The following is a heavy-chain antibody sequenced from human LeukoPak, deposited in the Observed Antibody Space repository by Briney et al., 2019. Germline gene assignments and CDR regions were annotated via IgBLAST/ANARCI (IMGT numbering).Heavy chain of an antibody. V-gene: IGHV3-48*03. Sequence: GGSLRLSCAASGFTFSSYEMDWVRQAPGKGLEWVSYISSSGSTIYCADSVKGRFTISRDNAKNSLYLQMNSLRAEDTAVYYCARVSPNTVTTLQYFDYWGQGTLVTVSS. J-gene: IGHJ4*02. D-gene: IGHD4-17*01. CDR2: ISSSGSTI. CDR3: ARVSPNTVTTLQYFDY. CDR1: GFTFSSYE.